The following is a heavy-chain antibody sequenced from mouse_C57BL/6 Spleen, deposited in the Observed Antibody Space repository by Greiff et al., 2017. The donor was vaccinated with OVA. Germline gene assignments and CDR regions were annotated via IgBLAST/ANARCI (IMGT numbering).Heavy chain of an antibody. CDR1: GFTFSSYA. Sequence: EVKLVESGGGLVKPGGSLKLSCAASGFTFSSYAMSWVRQTPEKRLEWVATISDGGSYTYYPDNVKGRFTISRDNAKNNLYLQMSHLKSEDTAMYYCARESNDGYPWYFDVWGTGTTVTVSS. D-gene: IGHD2-3*01. CDR2: ISDGGSYT. V-gene: IGHV5-4*01. J-gene: IGHJ1*03. CDR3: ARESNDGYPWYFDV.